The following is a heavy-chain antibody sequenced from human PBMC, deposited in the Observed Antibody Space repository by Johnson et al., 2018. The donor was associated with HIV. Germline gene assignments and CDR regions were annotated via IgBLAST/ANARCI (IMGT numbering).Heavy chain of an antibody. CDR1: GFTFSSYG. J-gene: IGHJ3*02. Sequence: QVQLVESGGGVVQPGRSLRLSCAASGFTFSSYGMHWVRQAPGKGLEWVAVVRSDGTNRYYADSVKGRFTISRDNAKNTLSLQMNSLTEDDTAIYYCAKGDYYDSRGAFDIWGPGTMVTVSS. CDR2: VRSDGTNR. D-gene: IGHD3-22*01. CDR3: AKGDYYDSRGAFDI. V-gene: IGHV3-33*06.